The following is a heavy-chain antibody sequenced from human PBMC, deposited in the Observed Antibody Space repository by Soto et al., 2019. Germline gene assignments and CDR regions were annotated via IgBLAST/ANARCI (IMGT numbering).Heavy chain of an antibody. CDR1: GGTFSSYT. V-gene: IGHV1-69*04. CDR2: IIPILGIA. J-gene: IGHJ4*02. D-gene: IGHD4-4*01. Sequence: ASVKVSCKASGGTFSSYTISWVRQAPGQGLEWMGRIIPILGIANYAQKFQGRVTITADKSTSTAYMELSSLRSEDTAVYYCAREGDSNSIPYFDYWGQGTLVTVSS. CDR3: AREGDSNSIPYFDY.